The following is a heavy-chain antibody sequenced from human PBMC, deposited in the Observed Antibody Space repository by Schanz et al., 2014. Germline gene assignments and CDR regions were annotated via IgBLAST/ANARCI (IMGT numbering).Heavy chain of an antibody. V-gene: IGHV3-21*04. CDR1: GFSFSSYS. CDR2: VSHGGTYI. CDR3: ARDEGRDGYNLAFDV. Sequence: VQLVESGGGVVQPGRSLRLSCAASGFSFSSYSMNWVRQAPGKGLEWVSSVSHGGTYIYYADSVRGRFTISRDSSKNTLFLQMNSLRAEDTAVYFCARDEGRDGYNLAFDVWGQGTLVTVSS. D-gene: IGHD5-12*01. J-gene: IGHJ3*01.